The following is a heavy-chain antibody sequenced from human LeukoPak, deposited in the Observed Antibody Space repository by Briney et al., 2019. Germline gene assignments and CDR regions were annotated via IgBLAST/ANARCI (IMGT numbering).Heavy chain of an antibody. CDR3: ARRFTAQLAFVDV. CDR2: ISYNGGST. V-gene: IGHV3-64*01. D-gene: IGHD3-3*02. CDR1: GFTFSSYA. J-gene: IGHJ6*04. Sequence: GGSLRLSCAASGFTFSSYAMHWVRQAPGKGLEYVSAISYNGGSTYYANPVKGRFTISRDNSKNTLHLQMGSLRAEDMAVYYCARRFTAQLAFVDVWGKGTTVTISS.